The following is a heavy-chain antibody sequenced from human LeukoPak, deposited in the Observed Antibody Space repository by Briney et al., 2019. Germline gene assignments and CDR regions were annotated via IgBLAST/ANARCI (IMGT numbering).Heavy chain of an antibody. CDR3: ATGRYCSADICSGGDAFDI. Sequence: KTSETLSLTCTVSGGSIDNYYWSWIRQPAGKGLEWIGRIYTRGSTNYNPSLKSRVTMSVDTSKNQFSLKLSSVTAADTAVYYCATGRYCSADICSGGDAFDIWGQGTMVSVSS. CDR2: IYTRGST. V-gene: IGHV4-4*07. CDR1: GGSIDNYY. D-gene: IGHD2-15*01. J-gene: IGHJ3*02.